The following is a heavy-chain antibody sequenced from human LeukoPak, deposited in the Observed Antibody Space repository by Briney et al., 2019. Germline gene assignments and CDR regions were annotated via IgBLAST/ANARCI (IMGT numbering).Heavy chain of an antibody. J-gene: IGHJ5*02. Sequence: SETLSLTCAVYGGSFSGYYWSWIRQPPGKGLEWIGEINHSGSTNYNPSLKSRVTISVDTSKNQFSLKLSSVTAADTAVYYCARGSHYYDSSGYRFDPWGQGTLVTVSS. D-gene: IGHD3-22*01. CDR3: ARGSHYYDSSGYRFDP. V-gene: IGHV4-34*01. CDR1: GGSFSGYY. CDR2: INHSGST.